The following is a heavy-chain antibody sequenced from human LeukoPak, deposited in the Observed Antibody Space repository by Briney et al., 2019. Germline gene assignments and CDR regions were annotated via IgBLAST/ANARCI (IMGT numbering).Heavy chain of an antibody. J-gene: IGHJ6*03. Sequence: PSETLSLTCTVSGGSISSGSYFWNWIRQPAGKGLEWIGRIYRSGSTNYNPSLKSRVTISVDTSKNQFSLKLSSVTAADTAVYYCARESGRGFGEYHYYYYYMDVWGKGTTVTVSS. CDR3: ARESGRGFGEYHYYYYYMDV. CDR1: GGSISSGSYF. CDR2: IYRSGST. V-gene: IGHV4-61*02. D-gene: IGHD3-10*01.